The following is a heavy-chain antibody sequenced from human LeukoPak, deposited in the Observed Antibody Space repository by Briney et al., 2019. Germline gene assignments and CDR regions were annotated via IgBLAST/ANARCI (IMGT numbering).Heavy chain of an antibody. V-gene: IGHV4-38-2*02. CDR3: ARSGYGSITIFGVVIIGYFDY. Sequence: SETLSLTCTVSGYSISSGYYWGWIRQPPGEGLEWIGSIYHSGSTYYNPSLKSRVTISVDTSKNQFSLKLSSVTAADTAVYYCARSGYGSITIFGVVIIGYFDYWGQGTLVTVSS. CDR2: IYHSGST. D-gene: IGHD3-3*01. J-gene: IGHJ4*02. CDR1: GYSISSGYY.